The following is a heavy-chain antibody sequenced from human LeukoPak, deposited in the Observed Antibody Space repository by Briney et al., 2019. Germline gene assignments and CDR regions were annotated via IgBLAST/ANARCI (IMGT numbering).Heavy chain of an antibody. D-gene: IGHD3-3*01. CDR2: IYTSGST. V-gene: IGHV4-61*02. CDR1: GGSISSGSYY. CDR3: ARCLDYDFWSGEGTFDI. Sequence: KSSQTLSLTCTVSGGSISSGSYYWSWIRQPAGKGLEWIGRIYTSGSTNYNPSLKSRVTISVDTSKNQFSLKLSSVTAADTAVYYCARCLDYDFWSGEGTFDIWGQGTMITVSS. J-gene: IGHJ3*02.